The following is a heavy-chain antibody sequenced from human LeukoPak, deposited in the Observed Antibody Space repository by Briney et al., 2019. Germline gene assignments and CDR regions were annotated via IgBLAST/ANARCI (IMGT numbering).Heavy chain of an antibody. Sequence: PSETLSLTCTVSGGSISSDSYYWAWIRQPPGTGLEWIASIYYSGSTYYNPSLKSRVTISVDTSRNQFSLELSSVTAADTAVYYCASLAVAGLSEGYWGQGTLVIVSS. CDR2: IYYSGST. CDR1: GGSISSDSYY. J-gene: IGHJ4*02. CDR3: ASLAVAGLSEGY. V-gene: IGHV4-39*01. D-gene: IGHD6-19*01.